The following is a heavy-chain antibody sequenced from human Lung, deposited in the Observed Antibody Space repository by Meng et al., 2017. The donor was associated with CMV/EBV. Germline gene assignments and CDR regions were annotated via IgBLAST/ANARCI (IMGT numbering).Heavy chain of an antibody. V-gene: IGHV3-21*01. CDR3: ARDSSSSYYYYYYYYGNDV. D-gene: IGHD6-6*01. CDR2: ISSSSSYI. CDR1: GFTFSSYS. Sequence: GESXKIPCAASGFTFSSYSMNWVRQAPGKGLEWVSSISSSSSYIYYADSVKGRFTIPRDNAKKSLYLQMNSLRAEDTAVYYCARDSSSSYYYYYYYYGNDVWXQGTXVTVSS. J-gene: IGHJ6*02.